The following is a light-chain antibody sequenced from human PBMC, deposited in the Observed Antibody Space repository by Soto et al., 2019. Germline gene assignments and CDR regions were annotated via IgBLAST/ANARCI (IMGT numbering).Light chain of an antibody. CDR3: AAWDDRLSAVV. CDR2: SND. V-gene: IGLV1-44*01. Sequence: QSVLTQPPSASGTPGQRVTISCSGSSSNIGSNTVNWYQQLPGTAPKLLIYSNDQRPSWVPDRFSGSKSGTSASLAISGLQSEDEADYYCAAWDDRLSAVVFGGGTKVTVL. CDR1: SSNIGSNT. J-gene: IGLJ2*01.